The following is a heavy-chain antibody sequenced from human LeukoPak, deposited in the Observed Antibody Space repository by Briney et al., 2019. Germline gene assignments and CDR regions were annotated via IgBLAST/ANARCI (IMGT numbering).Heavy chain of an antibody. CDR3: ASLRDSSGYREQKFDY. CDR2: ISYSGST. D-gene: IGHD3-22*01. CDR1: GGSFTDYF. J-gene: IGHJ4*02. Sequence: SETLSLTCAVYGGSFTDYFLSWIRQPPGKGLEWIGNISYSGSTYYNPSLKSRVTISVDTSKNQFSLKLSSVTAADTAVYYCASLRDSSGYREQKFDYWGQGTLVTVSS. V-gene: IGHV4-34*01.